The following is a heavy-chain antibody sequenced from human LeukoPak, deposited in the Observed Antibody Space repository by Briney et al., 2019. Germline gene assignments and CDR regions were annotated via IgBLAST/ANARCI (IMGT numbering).Heavy chain of an antibody. D-gene: IGHD2-2*01. J-gene: IGHJ4*02. CDR3: ARVRGDIVVVPAAKTFDY. CDR1: GYTFTSYG. Sequence: ASVKVSCKASGYTFTSYGISWVRQAPGQGLEWMGWISAYNGNTDYAQKLQGRVTMTTDTSTSTAYMELRSLRSDDTAVYYCARVRGDIVVVPAAKTFDYWGQGTLVTVSS. V-gene: IGHV1-18*01. CDR2: ISAYNGNT.